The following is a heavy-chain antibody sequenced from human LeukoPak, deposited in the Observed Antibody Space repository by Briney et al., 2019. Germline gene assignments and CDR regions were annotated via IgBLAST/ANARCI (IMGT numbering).Heavy chain of an antibody. CDR2: IRSDGSQT. CDR3: AKAPVTSCRGAYCYPFDS. Sequence: GGSLRLSCASSGFTFDIYGMHWVRQTPGKGLDWVAFIRSDGSQTHYADSVKGRFTISRDNSKNTLYLQMNSLRAEDAAVYFCAKAPVTSCRGAYCYPFDSWGQGTLVTVSS. J-gene: IGHJ4*02. CDR1: GFTFDIYG. V-gene: IGHV3-30*02. D-gene: IGHD2-21*01.